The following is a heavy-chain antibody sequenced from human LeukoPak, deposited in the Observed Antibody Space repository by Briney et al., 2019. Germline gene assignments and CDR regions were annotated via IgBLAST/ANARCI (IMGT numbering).Heavy chain of an antibody. J-gene: IGHJ3*02. V-gene: IGHV1-69*05. CDR1: GGTFSSYA. CDR2: IIPIFGTA. D-gene: IGHD6-19*01. CDR3: ARSAVAGHGGYAFDI. Sequence: SVKVSCKASGGTFSSYAISWVRQAPGQGLEWMGGIIPIFGTANYAQKFQGRVTMTTDTSTSTAYMELRSLRSDDTAVYYCARSAVAGHGGYAFDIWGQGTMVTVSS.